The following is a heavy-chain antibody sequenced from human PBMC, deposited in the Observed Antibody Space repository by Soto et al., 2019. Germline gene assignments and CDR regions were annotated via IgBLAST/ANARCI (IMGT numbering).Heavy chain of an antibody. Sequence: GGSLRLSCAASGFTFSSYAMSWVRQAPGKGLEWVSAISGSGGSTYYADSVKGRFTISRDNSKNTLYLQMNSLRAEDTAVYYCAKDRTTVTPVFSWYFDLWRRGTLVTVSS. CDR2: ISGSGGST. J-gene: IGHJ2*01. CDR1: GFTFSSYA. D-gene: IGHD4-17*01. V-gene: IGHV3-23*01. CDR3: AKDRTTVTPVFSWYFDL.